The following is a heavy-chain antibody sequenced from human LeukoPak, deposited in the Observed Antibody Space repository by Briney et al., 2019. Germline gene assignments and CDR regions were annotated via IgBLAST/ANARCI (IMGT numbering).Heavy chain of an antibody. CDR2: IKSDGST. V-gene: IGHV3-74*01. D-gene: IGHD3-22*01. Sequence: GGSLRLSCAASGFTFISYWMHWVRQAPGKGLVWVSRIKSDGSTNYADSVKGRFTISRDNAKNTLSLQMNSLRAEDTGVYYCARAPSEIGGYYPEYFRHWGQGTLVTVSS. CDR1: GFTFISYW. J-gene: IGHJ1*01. CDR3: ARAPSEIGGYYPEYFRH.